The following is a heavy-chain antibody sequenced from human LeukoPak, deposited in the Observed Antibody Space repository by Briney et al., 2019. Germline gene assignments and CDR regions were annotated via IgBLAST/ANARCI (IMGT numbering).Heavy chain of an antibody. D-gene: IGHD3-10*01. Sequence: GGSLRLSCAASGFTFSSYGVHWVRQAPGKGLEWVAVIWYDGSNKYYADSVKGRFTISRDNSKNTLYLQMNSLRAEDTAVYYCAKADQLVVRGVIIPLPPDYWGQGTLVTVSS. CDR1: GFTFSSYG. J-gene: IGHJ4*02. CDR2: IWYDGSNK. CDR3: AKADQLVVRGVIIPLPPDY. V-gene: IGHV3-33*06.